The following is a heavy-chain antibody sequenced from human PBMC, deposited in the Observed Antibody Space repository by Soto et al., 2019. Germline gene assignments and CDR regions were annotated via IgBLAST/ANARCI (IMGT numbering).Heavy chain of an antibody. V-gene: IGHV5-51*01. CDR3: ARHVRGSSSWPYNWFDP. CDR1: GYSFTSYW. J-gene: IGHJ5*02. CDR2: IYPGDSDT. Sequence: GESLKISCNGSGYSFTSYWIGWVRQMPGKGLEWMGIIYPGDSDTRYSPSFQGQVTISADKSISTAYLQWSSLKASDTAMYYCARHVRGSSSWPYNWFDPWGQGTLVTVSS. D-gene: IGHD6-13*01.